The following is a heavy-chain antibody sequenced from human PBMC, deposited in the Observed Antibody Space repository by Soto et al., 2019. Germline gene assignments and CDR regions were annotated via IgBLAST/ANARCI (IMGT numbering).Heavy chain of an antibody. J-gene: IGHJ4*02. CDR3: PTVGRANYLVN. CDR1: GFTFSSYA. Sequence: VGSLRLSCAASGFTFSSYALTWVRQSPGKGLEWVSVISGGGINTLYADSVKGRFTISRDNSKNTLYLQMNSLRADETAVYYCPTVGRANYLVNGGQGTLVTVSS. V-gene: IGHV3-23*01. CDR2: ISGGGINT. D-gene: IGHD1-7*01.